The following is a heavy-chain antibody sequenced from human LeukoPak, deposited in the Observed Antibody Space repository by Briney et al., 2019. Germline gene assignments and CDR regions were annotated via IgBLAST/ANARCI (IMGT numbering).Heavy chain of an antibody. Sequence: EASVKVSCKVSGYTLTELSMHWVRQAPGKGLEWMGGFDPEDGETIYAQKFQGRVTMTEDTSTDTAYMELSSLRSEDTAVYYCATFGSGHYDYYGMDVWGQGTTVTVSS. D-gene: IGHD3-3*01. V-gene: IGHV1-24*01. CDR3: ATFGSGHYDYYGMDV. CDR2: FDPEDGET. J-gene: IGHJ6*02. CDR1: GYTLTELS.